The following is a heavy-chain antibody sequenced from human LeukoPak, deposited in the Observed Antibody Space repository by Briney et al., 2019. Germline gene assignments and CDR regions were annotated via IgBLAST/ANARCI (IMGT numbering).Heavy chain of an antibody. V-gene: IGHV3-30*18. J-gene: IGHJ4*02. CDR3: AKDGSGPSRYSSGWYYFDY. CDR2: ISYDGSNK. D-gene: IGHD6-19*01. CDR1: GFTFSSYG. Sequence: PGRSLRLSCAASGFTFSSYGMHWVRQAPGKGLEWVAVISYDGSNKYYADSVKGRFTISRDNSKNTLYLQMNSLRAEDTAVYYCAKDGSGPSRYSSGWYYFDYWGQGTLVTVSS.